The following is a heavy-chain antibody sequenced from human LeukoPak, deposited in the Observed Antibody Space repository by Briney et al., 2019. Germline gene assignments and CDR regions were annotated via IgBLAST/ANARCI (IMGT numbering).Heavy chain of an antibody. CDR2: ISWNSGSI. J-gene: IGHJ4*02. Sequence: GGSLRLSCAASGFTFSSLWMSWVRQAPGKGLEWVSGISWNSGSIGYADSVKGRFTISRDNAKNSLYLQMNSLRAEDTALYYCAKGLRGYSGYAPDYWGQETLVTVSS. D-gene: IGHD5-12*01. CDR3: AKGLRGYSGYAPDY. CDR1: GFTFSSLW. V-gene: IGHV3-9*01.